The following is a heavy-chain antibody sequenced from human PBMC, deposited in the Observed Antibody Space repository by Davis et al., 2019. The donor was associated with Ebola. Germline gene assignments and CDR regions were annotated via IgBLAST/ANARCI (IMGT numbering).Heavy chain of an antibody. Sequence: AASVKVSCKASGGTFSSYAISWVRQAPGQGLEWMGGIIPIFGTANYAQKFQGRVTITADKSTSTAYMELSSLRSEDTAVYYCARGRLGVCGYRLCSAFDIWGQGTMVTVSS. V-gene: IGHV1-69*06. CDR1: GGTFSSYA. CDR2: IIPIFGTA. J-gene: IGHJ3*02. CDR3: ARGRLGVCGYRLCSAFDI. D-gene: IGHD5-18*01.